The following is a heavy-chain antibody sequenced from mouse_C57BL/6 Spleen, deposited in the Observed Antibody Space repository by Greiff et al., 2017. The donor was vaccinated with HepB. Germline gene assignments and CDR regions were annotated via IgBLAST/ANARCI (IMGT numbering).Heavy chain of an antibody. Sequence: EVQLQQSGPGMVKPSQSLSLTCTVTGYSITSGYDWHWIRHFPGNKLEWMGYISYSGSTNYNPSLKSRISITHDTSKNQFFLKLNSVTTEDTATYYCARGRYYGSSYYFDYWGQGTTLTVSS. CDR1: GYSITSGYD. CDR3: ARGRYYGSSYYFDY. V-gene: IGHV3-1*01. D-gene: IGHD1-1*01. J-gene: IGHJ2*01. CDR2: ISYSGST.